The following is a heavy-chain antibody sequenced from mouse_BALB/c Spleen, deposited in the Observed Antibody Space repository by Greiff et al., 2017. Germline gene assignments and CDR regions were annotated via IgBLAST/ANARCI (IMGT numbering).Heavy chain of an antibody. V-gene: IGHV1-54*01. J-gene: IGHJ2*01. Sequence: QVQLQQSGAELVRPGTSVKVSCKASGYAFTNYLIEWVKQRPGQGLEWIGVINPGSGGTNYNEKFKGKATLTADKSSSTAYTQLSSLTSDDSAVYFCARRGTGGYWGQGTTLTVSS. CDR1: GYAFTNYL. D-gene: IGHD2-14*01. CDR2: INPGSGGT. CDR3: ARRGTGGY.